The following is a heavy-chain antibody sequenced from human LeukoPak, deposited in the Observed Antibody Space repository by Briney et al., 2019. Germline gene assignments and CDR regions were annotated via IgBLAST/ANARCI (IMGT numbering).Heavy chain of an antibody. CDR3: ARIGSTGYYPFYYYYMDV. Sequence: GGSLRLSCAASGFTFSDYYMSWIRQAPGKGLEWVSYITSSGRTIYYADYVKGRFTISRDNAKNSLSLHMNSLRAEDTAMYYCARIGSTGYYPFYYYYMDVWGNRTTVTVSS. CDR1: GFTFSDYY. V-gene: IGHV3-11*01. J-gene: IGHJ6*03. CDR2: ITSSGRTI. D-gene: IGHD3-9*01.